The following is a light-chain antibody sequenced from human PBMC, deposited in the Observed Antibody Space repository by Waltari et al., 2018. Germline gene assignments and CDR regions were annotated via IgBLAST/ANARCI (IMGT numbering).Light chain of an antibody. CDR3: SSYAGSVI. CDR1: NSDVGSSNY. CDR2: DVN. Sequence: QSALTQPASVSGSPGQSITISCTGTNSDVGSSNYVSWYPHPPGKAPKLIIYDVNKRPSGGSTRFSGSKSGNTASLTISALQAEDEADYHCSSYAGSVIFGGGSKLTVL. J-gene: IGLJ2*01. V-gene: IGLV2-23*02.